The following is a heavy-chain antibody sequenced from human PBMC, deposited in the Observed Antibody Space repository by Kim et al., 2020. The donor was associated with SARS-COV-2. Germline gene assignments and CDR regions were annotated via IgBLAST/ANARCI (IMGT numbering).Heavy chain of an antibody. CDR3: AGHYCSRGSCYFDD. CDR1: GYSITHNY. Sequence: GGSLRLSCAVSGYSITHNYMSWVRQAPGKGLEWVSIIYSGGSTSYADSVKGRFTFSRDNSKNTIYLQMNSLRAEDTAVYYCAGHYCSRGSCYFDDWGQGT. J-gene: IGHJ4*02. V-gene: IGHV3-53*01. D-gene: IGHD2-15*01. CDR2: IYSGGST.